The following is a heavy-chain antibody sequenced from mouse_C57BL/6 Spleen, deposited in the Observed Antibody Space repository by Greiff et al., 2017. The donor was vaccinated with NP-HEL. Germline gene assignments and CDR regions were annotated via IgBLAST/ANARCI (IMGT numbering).Heavy chain of an antibody. CDR3: VRHGMDMDY. CDR2: IRSKSNNYAT. Sequence: EVHLVESGGGLVQPKGSLKLSCAASGFSFNTYAMNWVRQAPGKGLEWVARIRSKSNNYATYYADSVKDRFTISRDDSESMLYLQMNNLKTEDTAMYYCVRHGMDMDYWGQGTSVTVSS. D-gene: IGHD2-10*02. J-gene: IGHJ4*01. CDR1: GFSFNTYA. V-gene: IGHV10-1*01.